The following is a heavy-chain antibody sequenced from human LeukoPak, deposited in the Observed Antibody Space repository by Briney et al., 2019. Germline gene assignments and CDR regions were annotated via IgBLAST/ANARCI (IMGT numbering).Heavy chain of an antibody. Sequence: SETLSLTCTVSGGSISSYYWSWIRQPPGKGLEWIGYIYYSGSTNYNPSLKSRVTISVDTSKNQFSLKLSSVTAADTAVYYCARYPSGGMKPPDYYYYYYYMDVWGKGTTVTVSS. V-gene: IGHV4-59*01. CDR2: IYYSGST. CDR1: GGSISSYY. CDR3: ARYPSGGMKPPDYYYYYYYMDV. D-gene: IGHD3-16*01. J-gene: IGHJ6*03.